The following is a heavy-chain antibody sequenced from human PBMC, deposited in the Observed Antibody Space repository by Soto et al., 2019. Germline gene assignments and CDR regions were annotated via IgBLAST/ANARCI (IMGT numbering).Heavy chain of an antibody. V-gene: IGHV1-69*08. D-gene: IGHD3-16*01. Sequence: QVQLVQSGAEVKKPGSSVKVSCKASGGTFISYTISWVRQAPGQGLEWMGRIIPILGIANYAQKFQGRVTITADKSTSTAYMELSSLRSEDTAVYYCAREEGGSGFDYWGKGTLVTVSS. CDR3: AREEGGSGFDY. CDR1: GGTFISYT. J-gene: IGHJ4*02. CDR2: IIPILGIA.